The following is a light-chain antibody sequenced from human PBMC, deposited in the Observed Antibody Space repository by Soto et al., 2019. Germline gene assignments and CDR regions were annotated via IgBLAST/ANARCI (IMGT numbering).Light chain of an antibody. CDR2: AAS. J-gene: IGKJ1*01. Sequence: EIVMTQSPATLSVSPGDRATLSCRASESVTSSLAWYQQKPGQPPRLLIYAASTTASNVPARFSGGGSETEFTLAISSLQSADFAVYSCQQYNIWPLWTFGQGTKVEIK. V-gene: IGKV3-15*01. CDR3: QQYNIWPLWT. CDR1: ESVTSS.